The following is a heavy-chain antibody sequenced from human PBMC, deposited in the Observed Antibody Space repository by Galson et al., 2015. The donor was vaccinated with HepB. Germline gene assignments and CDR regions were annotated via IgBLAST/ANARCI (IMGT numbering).Heavy chain of an antibody. CDR3: ARSPLSYGERYFDN. D-gene: IGHD1-1*01. CDR2: IFNAETT. Sequence: TLSLTCSVSGASVSDESSYWSWIRQHPVKGLEWIGYIFNAETTHYNPSVESRALISGDKSKNQFFLTLTSVTAADTAVYYCARSPLSYGERYFDNWGQGALVTVSS. CDR1: GASVSDESSY. J-gene: IGHJ4*02. V-gene: IGHV4-31*03.